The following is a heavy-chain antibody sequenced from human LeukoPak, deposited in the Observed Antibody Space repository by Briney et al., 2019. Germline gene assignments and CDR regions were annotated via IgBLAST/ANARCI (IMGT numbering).Heavy chain of an antibody. Sequence: PGGSLRLSCAASTFTFSSDSMNWARQAPGKGLEWVSSISSSSDYIYYADSVKGRFTIFRDNAKNSLYLQMNSLRVEDSAVYYCARDSGSSWREGLNYWGQGTLVTVSS. D-gene: IGHD6-13*01. CDR1: TFTFSSDS. CDR3: ARDSGSSWREGLNY. V-gene: IGHV3-21*01. CDR2: ISSSSDYI. J-gene: IGHJ4*02.